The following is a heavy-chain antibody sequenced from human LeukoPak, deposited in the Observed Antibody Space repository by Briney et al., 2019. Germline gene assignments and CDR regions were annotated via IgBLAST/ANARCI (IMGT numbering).Heavy chain of an antibody. D-gene: IGHD3-10*01. V-gene: IGHV4-59*01. CDR2: IHNSGSST. Sequence: PSETLSLTCTVSGGSISIYYWNWIRQPPGKGLEWIGYIHNSGSSTIYNPSLKSRVTISVDTSKNQFSLRLSSVTAADTAVYFCVRDRELTYWGQGTLVTVSS. CDR1: GGSISIYY. J-gene: IGHJ4*02. CDR3: VRDRELTY.